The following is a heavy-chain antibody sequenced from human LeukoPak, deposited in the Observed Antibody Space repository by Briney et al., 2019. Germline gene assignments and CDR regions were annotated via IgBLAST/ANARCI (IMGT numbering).Heavy chain of an antibody. V-gene: IGHV3-30*18. CDR1: GFTFSNYG. D-gene: IGHD3-10*01. CDR3: AKGVLPTGFDY. J-gene: IGHJ4*02. CDR2: ISYDGSNK. Sequence: GGSLRLSCAASGFTFSNYGMHWVRQAPGKGLEWVAVISYDGSNKFYADSVKGRFTISRDKSKNTLYLQMNSLRAEDTAIYYCAKGVLPTGFDYWGQGTLVTVSS.